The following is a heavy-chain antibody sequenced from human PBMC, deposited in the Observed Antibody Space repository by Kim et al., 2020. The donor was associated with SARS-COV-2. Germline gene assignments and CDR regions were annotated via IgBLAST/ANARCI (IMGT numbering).Heavy chain of an antibody. J-gene: IGHJ1*01. Sequence: ADSVKGRFTISRDNSKNTLYLQMNSLRAEDTAVYYCAKDSFGGGPEYFQHWGQGTLVTVSS. CDR3: AKDSFGGGPEYFQH. V-gene: IGHV3-23*01. D-gene: IGHD2-15*01.